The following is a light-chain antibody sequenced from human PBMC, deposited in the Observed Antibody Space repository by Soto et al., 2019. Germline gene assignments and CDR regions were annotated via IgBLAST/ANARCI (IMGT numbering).Light chain of an antibody. V-gene: IGLV1-40*01. J-gene: IGLJ1*01. CDR3: QSYDSSLSGARV. CDR1: SSNIGAGYD. CDR2: HNS. Sequence: QSVLTQPPSVSGAPGQRVTISCTGSSSNIGAGYDVHWYQQLPGTAPKLLIYHNSNRPSGVPDRFSGSKSGSSASLAIAGRQAEEEADYYCQSYDSSLSGARVFGTGTKLTVL.